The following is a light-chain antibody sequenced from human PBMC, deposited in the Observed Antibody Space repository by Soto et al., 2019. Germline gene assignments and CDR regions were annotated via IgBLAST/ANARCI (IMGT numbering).Light chain of an antibody. J-gene: IGLJ2*01. V-gene: IGLV6-57*04. Sequence: NFMLTQPHSVSESPGKTVTISCTRSSGSIASNYVQWYQQRPGSAPTTVIYEDNQRPTGVPDRFSGSIDSSSNSASLSISGLKTEDEADYYCQSYDSSNRSVVFGGGTKVIVL. CDR3: QSYDSSNRSVV. CDR1: SGSIASNY. CDR2: EDN.